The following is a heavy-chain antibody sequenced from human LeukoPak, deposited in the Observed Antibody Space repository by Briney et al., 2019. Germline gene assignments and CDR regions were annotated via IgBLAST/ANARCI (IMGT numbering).Heavy chain of an antibody. J-gene: IGHJ5*02. Sequence: GASVKVSCKASGYIFSDYYMHWVRQAPGQGLEWMGWIKPDSGGTNYEQKFQGRVIMTLDTSISTAYMELTRLTSDDTAVYYCSKGSAMDTTYRGGNWFDPWGQGTLVTVSS. V-gene: IGHV1-2*02. D-gene: IGHD5-18*01. CDR2: IKPDSGGT. CDR1: GYIFSDYY. CDR3: SKGSAMDTTYRGGNWFDP.